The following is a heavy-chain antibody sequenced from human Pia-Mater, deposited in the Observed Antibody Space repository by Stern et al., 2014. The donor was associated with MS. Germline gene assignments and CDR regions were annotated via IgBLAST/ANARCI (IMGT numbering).Heavy chain of an antibody. J-gene: IGHJ5*02. CDR1: EFKFRDYA. Sequence: EVQLVESEGGLIKPGRSLRLSCTASEFKFRDYAMTWFRQAPGAGLEWIGLITANIYGGTTVYAASVKGRFTISRDDSKGIAYLEMNRLKSEDTAVYYCTRLGMNTMNKVSSGHXFDPWGPGTLVTVSS. CDR3: TRLGMNTMNKVSSGHXFDP. CDR2: ITANIYGGTT. V-gene: IGHV3-49*05. D-gene: IGHD7-27*01.